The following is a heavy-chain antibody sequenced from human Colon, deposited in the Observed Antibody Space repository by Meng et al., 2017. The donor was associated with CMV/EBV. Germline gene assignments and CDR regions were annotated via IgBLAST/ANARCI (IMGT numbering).Heavy chain of an antibody. V-gene: IGHV3-30*02. Sequence: GGSLRLSCAASRFTFSSYAMHWVRQAPGKGLEWVAFIRYDGSDKYYADSVKGRFTISRDNSKNTLYLQMNSLRTEDTAVYYCAKGSAGYCSSTNIGCNLDYWGQGTLVTVSS. CDR1: RFTFSSYA. CDR3: AKGSAGYCSSTNIGCNLDY. D-gene: IGHD2-2*01. J-gene: IGHJ4*02. CDR2: IRYDGSDK.